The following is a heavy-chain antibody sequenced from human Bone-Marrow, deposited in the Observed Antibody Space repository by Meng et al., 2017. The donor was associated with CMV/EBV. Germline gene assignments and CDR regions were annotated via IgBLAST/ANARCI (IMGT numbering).Heavy chain of an antibody. V-gene: IGHV4-59*01. CDR2: IYYSGSA. J-gene: IGHJ4*02. CDR1: GGTISSYY. Sequence: SETLSLTCTVSGGTISSYYWNWIRQPPGKGLEWIAYIYYSGSANYNPSLKSRVTISVDTSKNQFSLNLRSVTAADTAVYYCARESPGDRAVDYWGQGTLVTVSS. CDR3: ARESPGDRAVDY. D-gene: IGHD7-27*01.